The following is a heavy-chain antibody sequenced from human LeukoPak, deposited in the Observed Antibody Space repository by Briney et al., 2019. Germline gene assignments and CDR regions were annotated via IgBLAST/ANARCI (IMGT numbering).Heavy chain of an antibody. Sequence: GESLKISCNGSGYXFTSYWICWVRQMPGKGLEWMGIIYPGDSDTRYSPSFQGQVTISADRSISTAYLQWSSLKASDTAMYYCALYSSGYWFDPWGQGTLVTASS. CDR3: ALYSSGYWFDP. CDR1: GYXFTSYW. D-gene: IGHD3-22*01. CDR2: IYPGDSDT. V-gene: IGHV5-51*01. J-gene: IGHJ5*02.